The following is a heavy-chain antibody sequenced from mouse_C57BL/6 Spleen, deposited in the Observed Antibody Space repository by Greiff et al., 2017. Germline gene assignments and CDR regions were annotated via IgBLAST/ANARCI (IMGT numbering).Heavy chain of an antibody. CDR1: GYSITSGYY. D-gene: IGHD2-4*01. CDR2: KPYDGSN. CDR3: ARGGIYYDYDGFDG. J-gene: IGHJ2*01. V-gene: IGHV3-6*01. Sequence: EVQLQQSGPGLVKPSPSLSFTCSVSGYSITSGYYCNWIRQFPRNHLECMGYKPYDGSNNYNPSLKNRTSITRDTSKNPSFLKLNSVTTEDTATYYCARGGIYYDYDGFDGWGKGTTLTVS.